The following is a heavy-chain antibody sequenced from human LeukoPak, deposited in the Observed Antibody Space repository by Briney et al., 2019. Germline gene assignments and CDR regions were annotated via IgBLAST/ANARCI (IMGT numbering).Heavy chain of an antibody. CDR2: IYPGDSGP. CDR1: GYSFTSYC. D-gene: IGHD1-26*01. Sequence: GESLKISCKVSGYSFTSYCIGWVRQMPGKGLEWMGIIYPGDSGPTYSPSFQGQVTISVDKSINTAYLQWSSLQASDTAMYYCGMSGDRVPLQDNVFDVWGQGTMVTVST. V-gene: IGHV5-51*01. J-gene: IGHJ3*01. CDR3: GMSGDRVPLQDNVFDV.